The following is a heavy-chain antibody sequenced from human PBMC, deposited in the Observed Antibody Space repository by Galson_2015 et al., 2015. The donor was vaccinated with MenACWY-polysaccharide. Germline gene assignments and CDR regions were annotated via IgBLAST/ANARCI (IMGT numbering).Heavy chain of an antibody. J-gene: IGHJ4*02. CDR3: ARHLGAVAGTRGYFDY. CDR1: GYSFTSYW. CDR2: IYPGDSDT. D-gene: IGHD6-19*01. Sequence: QSGAEVKKPGESLKISCKGSGYSFTSYWIGWVRQMPGKGLEWMGIIYPGDSDTRYSPSFQGQVTISADKSISTAYLQWSSLKASDTAMYYCARHLGAVAGTRGYFDYWGQGTLVTVSS. V-gene: IGHV5-51*01.